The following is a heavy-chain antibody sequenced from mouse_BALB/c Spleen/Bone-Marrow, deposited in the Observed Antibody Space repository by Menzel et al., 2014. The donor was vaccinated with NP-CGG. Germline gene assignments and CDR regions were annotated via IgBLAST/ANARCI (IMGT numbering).Heavy chain of an antibody. CDR3: ARLYLFAY. CDR2: IDPANGNT. J-gene: IGHJ3*01. CDR1: GFNIKDTY. D-gene: IGHD3-3*01. V-gene: IGHV14-3*02. Sequence: KQPGAELVKPRASAKLSCTASGFNIKDTYMPWVKQRPEQGLEWIGRIDPANGNTKYDPKFQGNATITADTSSNTADRQLSSLTSEDTAVYYCARLYLFAYWSQGTPVT.